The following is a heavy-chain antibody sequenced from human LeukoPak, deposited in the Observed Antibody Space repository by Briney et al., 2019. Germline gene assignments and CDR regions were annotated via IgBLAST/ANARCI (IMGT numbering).Heavy chain of an antibody. V-gene: IGHV3-23*01. Sequence: PGGSLRLSCAASGFTFSSSAMSWVRQAPGKGLEWVSAISNNGGYTYYADSVQGRFTISRDNSKSALCLQMNSLRAEDTAVYYCAKVGDCSGGSCYSFDYWGQGTLVTVSS. CDR2: ISNNGGYT. J-gene: IGHJ4*02. CDR3: AKVGDCSGGSCYSFDY. D-gene: IGHD2-15*01. CDR1: GFTFSSSA.